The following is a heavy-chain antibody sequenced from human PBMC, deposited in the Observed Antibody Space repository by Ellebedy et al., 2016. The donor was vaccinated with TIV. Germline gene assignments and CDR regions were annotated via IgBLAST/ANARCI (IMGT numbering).Heavy chain of an antibody. CDR2: IYYNGST. CDR3: ARAQWELRGHFDP. J-gene: IGHJ5*02. Sequence: SETLSLXXTVSGVSVSSGRYYWSWIRQPPGKGLEWIGYIYYNGSTNYNPSLKSRVTISIDTSKNQFSLKVRSVTAADTAVYYCARAQWELRGHFDPWGQGTLVSVSS. CDR1: GVSVSSGRYY. D-gene: IGHD1-26*01. V-gene: IGHV4-61*01.